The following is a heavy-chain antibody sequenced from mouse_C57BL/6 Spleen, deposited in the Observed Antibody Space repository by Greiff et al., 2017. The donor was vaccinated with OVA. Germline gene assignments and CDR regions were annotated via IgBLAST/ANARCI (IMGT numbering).Heavy chain of an antibody. CDR1: GYTFTSYW. Sequence: QVQLQQPRAELVKPGASVKLSCKASGYTFTSYWMQWVKQRPGQGLEWIGEIDPSDSYTNYNQKFKGKATLTVDTSSSTAYMQLSSLTSEDSAVYYCASYYGSRVFDYWGQGTTLTVSS. V-gene: IGHV1-50*01. J-gene: IGHJ2*01. D-gene: IGHD1-1*01. CDR3: ASYYGSRVFDY. CDR2: IDPSDSYT.